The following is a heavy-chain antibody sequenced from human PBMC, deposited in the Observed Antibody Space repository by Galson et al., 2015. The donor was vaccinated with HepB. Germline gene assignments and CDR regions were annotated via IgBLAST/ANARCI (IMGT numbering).Heavy chain of an antibody. CDR3: ARLKEGP. J-gene: IGHJ5*02. Sequence: QSGAEVKKPGESLKISCKGSRSTFTNYWIAWVRQVPGKGLEWMGIIYPTNSEIRYSPSFQGQVTISADTSISTAYLQWGSLKASDTAMYYCARLKEGPWGQGTLVTVSS. CDR2: IYPTNSEI. V-gene: IGHV5-51*01. CDR1: RSTFTNYW.